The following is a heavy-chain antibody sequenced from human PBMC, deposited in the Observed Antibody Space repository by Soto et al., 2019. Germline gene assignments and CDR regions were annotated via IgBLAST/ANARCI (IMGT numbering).Heavy chain of an antibody. CDR3: ARGRHWFGP. CDR1: GISITSSY. J-gene: IGHJ5*02. Sequence: SETLSLTCTVSGISITSSYWNWFRQSPGKGLEWIGQISDRGDINYNPPLESRVAISTDTSKNQVSLTLTAVNAADTAVYFCARGRHWFGPCGQGTLVTVSS. CDR2: ISDRGDI. V-gene: IGHV4-59*08.